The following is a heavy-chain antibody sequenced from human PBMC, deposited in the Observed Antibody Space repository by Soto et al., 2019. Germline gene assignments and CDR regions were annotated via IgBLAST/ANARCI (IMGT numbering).Heavy chain of an antibody. CDR3: ASVRGGYYSAMDV. D-gene: IGHD3-10*02. J-gene: IGHJ6*02. CDR2: IYHSGST. CDR1: GGSLSSSNW. V-gene: IGHV4-4*02. Sequence: PSETLSLTCAVSGGSLSSSNWWSWVRQPPGKGLEWIGEIYHSGSTNYNPSLKSRVTISVDKSKNQFSLKLSSVTAADTAVYYCASVRGGYYSAMDVWGQGTTVTVSS.